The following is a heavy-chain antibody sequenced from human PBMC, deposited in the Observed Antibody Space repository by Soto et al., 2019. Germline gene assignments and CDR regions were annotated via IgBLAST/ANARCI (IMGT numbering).Heavy chain of an antibody. CDR3: ARILDGGNKEGHFDY. CDR1: GGSISSSNW. J-gene: IGHJ4*02. D-gene: IGHD2-15*01. Sequence: PSQTLPLTIDVSGGSISSSNWWGWVRQTPGEGLEWSGGIYHSGRANDNPSLKSRVTISVEKSNNQLSLKLSSVTAADTPAYYCARILDGGNKEGHFDYWGQGTLVTV. CDR2: IYHSGRA. V-gene: IGHV4-4*02.